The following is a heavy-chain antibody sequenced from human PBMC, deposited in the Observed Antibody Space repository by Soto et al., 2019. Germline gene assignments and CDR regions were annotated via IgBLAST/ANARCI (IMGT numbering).Heavy chain of an antibody. Sequence: SETLSLTCAVSGGSISGSYYYWAWLRQSPGKGPEWIGSVFYTGFTPYNPSLESRVSVSVDTSKSQFSLKLSAVTAADTAVYYCATSQKGYNWNYFDHWGQGALVTLSS. J-gene: IGHJ4*02. D-gene: IGHD1-20*01. V-gene: IGHV4-39*01. CDR3: ATSQKGYNWNYFDH. CDR2: VFYTGFT. CDR1: GGSISGSYYY.